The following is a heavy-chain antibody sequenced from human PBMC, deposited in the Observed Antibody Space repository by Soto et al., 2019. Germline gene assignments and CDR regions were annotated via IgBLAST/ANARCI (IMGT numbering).Heavy chain of an antibody. CDR2: IIPLFGTA. Sequence: QVQLVQSGAEVKKPGSSVKVSCKASGGTFSSYAISWVRQAPGQGLEWMGGIIPLFGTANYAQKFQGRVTITADESTSTVYMDLSSLRYEDTAVYYCARDRHCSGGSCYSPYNWFDPWGQGTLVTVSS. CDR1: GGTFSSYA. V-gene: IGHV1-69*01. CDR3: ARDRHCSGGSCYSPYNWFDP. J-gene: IGHJ5*02. D-gene: IGHD2-15*01.